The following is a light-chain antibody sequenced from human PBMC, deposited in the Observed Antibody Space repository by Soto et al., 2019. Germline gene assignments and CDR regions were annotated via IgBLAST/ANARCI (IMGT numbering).Light chain of an antibody. CDR1: SSNLGSNY. V-gene: IGLV1-47*01. CDR2: RNN. CDR3: AAWDDSLSGQVV. Sequence: QSVLTQPPSASGTPGQRVTISCSGSSSNLGSNYVYWYQQLPGTAPKLLIYRNNQRPSGVPDRFSGSKSGTSASLAISGLRSEDEADYYCAAWDDSLSGQVVFGGGTKVTVL. J-gene: IGLJ2*01.